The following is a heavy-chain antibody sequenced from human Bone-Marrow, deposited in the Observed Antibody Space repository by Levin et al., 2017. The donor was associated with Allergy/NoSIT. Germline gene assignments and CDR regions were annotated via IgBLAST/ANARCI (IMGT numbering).Heavy chain of an antibody. Sequence: QPGGSLRLSCTASGFTFNKYGLMWVRQAPGKGLEWVASIGGSGIDSNYADSVRGRFTITRDTNMIFLQINSLRVEDTAIYYCAKDPMWDRYNFDMDVWGQGTSVIVSS. D-gene: IGHD1-26*01. V-gene: IGHV3-23*01. CDR1: GFTFNKYG. CDR3: AKDPMWDRYNFDMDV. CDR2: IGGSGIDS. J-gene: IGHJ6*02.